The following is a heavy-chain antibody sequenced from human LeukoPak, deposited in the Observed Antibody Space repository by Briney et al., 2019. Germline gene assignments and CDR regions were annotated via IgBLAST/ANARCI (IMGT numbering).Heavy chain of an antibody. D-gene: IGHD5-12*01. V-gene: IGHV3-49*04. CDR2: IRSKGYGGTA. J-gene: IGHJ5*02. CDR3: TRDTSGPLVP. CDR1: GFTFGDYT. Sequence: PERSLRLSCTASGFTFGDYTMSWVRQAPGKGLKWVGFIRSKGYGGTAEYAASVKGRFTISRGDSNSIAYLQMNSLKTEDTAVYYCTRDTSGPLVPWGQGTLVTVSS.